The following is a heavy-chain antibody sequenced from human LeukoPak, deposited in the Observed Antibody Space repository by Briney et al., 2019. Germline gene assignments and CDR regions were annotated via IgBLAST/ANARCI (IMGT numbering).Heavy chain of an antibody. CDR1: GYSFTRYW. J-gene: IGHJ4*02. Sequence: GESLKISCKGSGYSFTRYWIGWVRQMPGIGLEWMGIIYPGDSDSRYSPSFQGQVTISADKSISTAYLQWSSLKASDTAMYYCARQVAYTSGRTFDFWGQGTLVTVSS. V-gene: IGHV5-51*01. CDR3: ARQVAYTSGRTFDF. CDR2: IYPGDSDS. D-gene: IGHD6-19*01.